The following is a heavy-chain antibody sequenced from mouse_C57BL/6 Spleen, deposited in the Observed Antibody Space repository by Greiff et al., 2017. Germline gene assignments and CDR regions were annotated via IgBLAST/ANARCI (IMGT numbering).Heavy chain of an antibody. Sequence: QVQLQQSGAELARPGASVKLSCKASGYTFTSYGISWVKQRTGPGLEWIGEIYPRSGNTYYNEKFKGKATLTADKASSTAYMELRSLTSEDSAVYFCARFDYGSSLFDYWGQGTTRTVSS. D-gene: IGHD1-1*01. V-gene: IGHV1-81*01. J-gene: IGHJ2*01. CDR2: IYPRSGNT. CDR3: ARFDYGSSLFDY. CDR1: GYTFTSYG.